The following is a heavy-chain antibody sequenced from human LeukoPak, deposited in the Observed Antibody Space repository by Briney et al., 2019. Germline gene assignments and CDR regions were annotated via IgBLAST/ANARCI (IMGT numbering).Heavy chain of an antibody. CDR1: GFSFSTYS. Sequence: GGSLRLSCAASGFSFSTYSMIWVRQAPGKGLVWVSRINTDGSSTNYADSVTGRFTISRDNAENTLYLQMNSLRAEDTAIYYCVKDMAGNYDYWGQGTLVTVSS. J-gene: IGHJ4*02. D-gene: IGHD4-11*01. V-gene: IGHV3-74*01. CDR3: VKDMAGNYDY. CDR2: INTDGSST.